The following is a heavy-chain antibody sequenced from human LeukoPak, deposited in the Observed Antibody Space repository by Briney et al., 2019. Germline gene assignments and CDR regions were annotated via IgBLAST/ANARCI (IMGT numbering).Heavy chain of an antibody. CDR2: ISAYNGNT. V-gene: IGHV1-18*01. CDR1: GYTFTSYG. CDR3: AARVVGQWLVRPFLDAFDI. Sequence: GASVKVSCKASGYTFTSYGISWVRQAPGQGLEWMGWISAYNGNTNYAQKLQGRVTMTTDTSTSTAYMELRSLRSDDTAVYYCAARVVGQWLVRPFLDAFDIWGQGTTVTVSS. J-gene: IGHJ3*02. D-gene: IGHD6-19*01.